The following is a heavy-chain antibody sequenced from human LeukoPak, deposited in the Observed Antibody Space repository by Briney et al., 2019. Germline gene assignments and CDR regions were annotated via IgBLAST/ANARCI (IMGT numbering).Heavy chain of an antibody. CDR3: ARVPYCSGGGCYPYNWFDP. D-gene: IGHD2-15*01. CDR2: IYYSGST. V-gene: IGHV4-59*01. Sequence: SETLSLTCTVSGGSINSYYWIWIRQPPGKGLEWIGYIYYSGSTNYNPSLKSRVTISVDTSKNQFSLKLSSVTAADTAVYYCARVPYCSGGGCYPYNWFDPWGQGTLVTVSS. J-gene: IGHJ5*02. CDR1: GGSINSYY.